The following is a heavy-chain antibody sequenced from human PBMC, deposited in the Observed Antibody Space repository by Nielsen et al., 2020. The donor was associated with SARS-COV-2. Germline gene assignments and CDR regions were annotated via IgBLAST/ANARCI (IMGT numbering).Heavy chain of an antibody. CDR1: GFTFSSYA. CDR3: ARASTRNVDTAYYGMDV. V-gene: IGHV3-7*01. Sequence: GGSLRLSCAASGFTFSSYAMSWVRQAPGKGLEWVANIKQDGSEKYYVDSVKGRFTISRDNAKNSLYLQMNSLRAEDTAVYYCARASTRNVDTAYYGMDVWGQGTTVTVSS. J-gene: IGHJ6*02. CDR2: IKQDGSEK. D-gene: IGHD5-18*01.